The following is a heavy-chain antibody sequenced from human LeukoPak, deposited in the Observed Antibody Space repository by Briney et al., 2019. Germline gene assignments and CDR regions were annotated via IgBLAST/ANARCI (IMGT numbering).Heavy chain of an antibody. CDR1: GYTFTGYY. V-gene: IGHV1-2*04. CDR3: ARDRELYSSSWYDLYYYYYGMDV. CDR2: INPNSGGT. D-gene: IGHD6-13*01. J-gene: IGHJ6*02. Sequence: SVKXSCKASGYTFTGYYMHWVRQAPGQGLEWMGWINPNSGGTNYAQKFQGWVTMTRDTSISTAYMELSRLRSDDTAVYYCARDRELYSSSWYDLYYYYYGMDVWGQGTTVTVSS.